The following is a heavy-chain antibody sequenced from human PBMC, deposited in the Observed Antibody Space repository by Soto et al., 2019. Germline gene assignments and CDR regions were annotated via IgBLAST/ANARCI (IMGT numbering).Heavy chain of an antibody. V-gene: IGHV3-74*01. CDR3: ARVTTTVTTRPTLGY. CDR2: IDREGSDT. CDR1: GFTFSSYW. D-gene: IGHD4-17*01. J-gene: IGHJ4*02. Sequence: EVQLVESGGGLIQPGGSLRLSCAASGFTFSSYWMHWVRQTPGKGLVWVSRIDREGSDTAYADSVKGRFTISRDNAKNTLYLQMNSLRAEDTAVYYCARVTTTVTTRPTLGYWGQGTLVTVSS.